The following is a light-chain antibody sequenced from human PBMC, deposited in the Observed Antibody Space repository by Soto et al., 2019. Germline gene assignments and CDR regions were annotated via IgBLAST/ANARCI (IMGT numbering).Light chain of an antibody. CDR3: QQYNNLPRT. J-gene: IGKJ4*01. CDR1: QSLSSN. CDR2: GAS. V-gene: IGKV3-15*01. Sequence: IVLTQSPGTLSLSPGDRATLCCRASQSLSSNLVLYEHRPGQAPTLLIYGASTRATDLPARFSESAYGTAGTITISSLQSDDYEVYYGQQYNNLPRTFGGGTKVDI.